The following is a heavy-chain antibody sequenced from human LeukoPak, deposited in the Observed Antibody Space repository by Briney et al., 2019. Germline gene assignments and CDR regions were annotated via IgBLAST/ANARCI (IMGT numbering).Heavy chain of an antibody. CDR3: AKGHHYDSSGYDAFDI. Sequence: QSGGSLRLSCAASGFTFSSYGMHWVRQAPGKGLEWVAVISYDGSNKYYADSVKGRFTISRDNSKNTLYLQMNSLRAEDTAVYYCAKGHHYDSSGYDAFDIWGQGTMVTVSS. J-gene: IGHJ3*02. CDR1: GFTFSSYG. CDR2: ISYDGSNK. D-gene: IGHD3-22*01. V-gene: IGHV3-30*18.